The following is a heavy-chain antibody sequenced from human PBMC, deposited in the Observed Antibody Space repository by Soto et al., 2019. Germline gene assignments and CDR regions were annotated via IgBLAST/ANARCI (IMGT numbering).Heavy chain of an antibody. Sequence: QVQLVQSGAEVKKPGASVKVSCKASGYTFTSYYMHWVRQAPGQGLERMGWISAYNGNTNYAQKLQGRVTMTTDTSTSTAYMELRSLRSDDTAVYYCARASYSSGWYKGFDYWGQGTLVTVSS. J-gene: IGHJ4*02. CDR2: ISAYNGNT. CDR3: ARASYSSGWYKGFDY. D-gene: IGHD6-19*01. CDR1: GYTFTSYY. V-gene: IGHV1-18*04.